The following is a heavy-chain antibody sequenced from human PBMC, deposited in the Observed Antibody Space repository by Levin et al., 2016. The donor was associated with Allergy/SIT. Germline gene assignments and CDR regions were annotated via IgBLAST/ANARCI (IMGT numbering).Heavy chain of an antibody. CDR3: ARDLRGENIVIPFDY. CDR1: GGSISSGGYY. CDR2: IYYSGST. Sequence: SETLSLTCTVSGGSISSGGYYWSWIRQHPGKGLEWIGYIYYSGSTYYNPSLKSRVTISVDTSKNQFSLKLSSVTAADTAVYYCARDLRGENIVIPFDYWGQGTLVTVSS. J-gene: IGHJ4*02. D-gene: IGHD2/OR15-2a*01. V-gene: IGHV4-31*03.